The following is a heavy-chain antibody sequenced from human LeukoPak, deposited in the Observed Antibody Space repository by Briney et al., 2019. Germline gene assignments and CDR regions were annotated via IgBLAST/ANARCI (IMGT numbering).Heavy chain of an antibody. D-gene: IGHD2-2*01. J-gene: IGHJ6*02. CDR3: ARARASYIVVVPAATYGMDV. V-gene: IGHV3-21*01. CDR1: GFTFSSYT. Sequence: PGGSLRLSCAASGFTFSSYTMHWIRQAPGKGLEWVSSISSSSSYIYYADSVKGRFTISRDNAKNSLYLQMNSLRAEDTAVYYCARARASYIVVVPAATYGMDVWGQGTTVTVSS. CDR2: ISSSSSYI.